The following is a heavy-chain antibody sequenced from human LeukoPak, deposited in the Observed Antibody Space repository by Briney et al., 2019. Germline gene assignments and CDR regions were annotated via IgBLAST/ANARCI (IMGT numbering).Heavy chain of an antibody. J-gene: IGHJ4*02. CDR2: INSDGTST. D-gene: IGHD6-19*01. CDR1: GFTFSSYW. V-gene: IGHV3-74*01. Sequence: GGSLRLSCAASGFTFSSYWMHWVRQAPGKGLAWVSRINSDGTSTNYADSVKGRFTISRDNSKNTLYLQMNSLRAEDTAVYYCARAQWLVASFDYWGQGTLVTVSS. CDR3: ARAQWLVASFDY.